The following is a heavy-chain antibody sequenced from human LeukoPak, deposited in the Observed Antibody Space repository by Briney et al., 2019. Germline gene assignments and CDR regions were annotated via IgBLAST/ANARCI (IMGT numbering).Heavy chain of an antibody. CDR2: IRGSGGNT. V-gene: IGHV3-23*01. CDR1: GFTFSSYA. CDR3: ARGSITGTTVDY. J-gene: IGHJ4*02. D-gene: IGHD1-20*01. Sequence: GGSLRLSCAACGFTFSSYALSWVRQAPGKGLEWVSAIRGSGGNTYYADSVKGRFTISRDNSKNTLYLQMDSLRAEDTAVYYCARGSITGTTVDYWGQGTLVTVSS.